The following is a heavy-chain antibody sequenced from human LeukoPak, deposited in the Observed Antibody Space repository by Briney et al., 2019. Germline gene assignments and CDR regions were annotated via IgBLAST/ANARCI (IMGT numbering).Heavy chain of an antibody. CDR3: ARPCQGGSKPRADY. J-gene: IGHJ4*02. CDR2: YPGDSDT. Sequence: YPGDSDTRYSPSFQGQVTISADKSISTAYLQWSSLKASDTAMYYCARPCQGGSKPRADYWGQGTLVTVSS. D-gene: IGHD1-14*01. V-gene: IGHV5-51*01.